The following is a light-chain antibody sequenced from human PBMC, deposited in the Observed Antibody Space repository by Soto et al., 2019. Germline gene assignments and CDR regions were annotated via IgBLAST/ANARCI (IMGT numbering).Light chain of an antibody. CDR3: QQYGTSSLT. Sequence: EIVMTQSPATLSVSPGERATLSCRASESVSNNLAWYQQKPGLAPRLLIYGASSRATGIPDRFSGSGSGTDFTLTISRLEPEDFAVYYCQQYGTSSLTFGGGTKVDIK. J-gene: IGKJ4*01. CDR1: ESVSNN. CDR2: GAS. V-gene: IGKV3-20*01.